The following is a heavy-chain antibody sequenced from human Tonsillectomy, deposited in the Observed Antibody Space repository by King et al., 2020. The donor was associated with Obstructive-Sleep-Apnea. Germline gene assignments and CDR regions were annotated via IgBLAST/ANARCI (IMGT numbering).Heavy chain of an antibody. CDR1: GFTFSSYG. Sequence: VQLVESGGDVVQPGRSLRLSCAASGFTFSSYGMHWVRQAPGKGLEWVAFTRYDGNNKYYADSVKGRFTISRDNSKNTLSLKMNSLRAEDTAVYYCAKDQTPYSSSSYFDYWGQGTLVTVSS. D-gene: IGHD6-6*01. J-gene: IGHJ4*02. CDR2: TRYDGNNK. V-gene: IGHV3-30*02. CDR3: AKDQTPYSSSSYFDY.